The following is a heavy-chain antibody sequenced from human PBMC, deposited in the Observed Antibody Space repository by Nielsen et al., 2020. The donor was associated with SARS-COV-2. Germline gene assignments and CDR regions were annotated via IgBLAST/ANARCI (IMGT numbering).Heavy chain of an antibody. J-gene: IGHJ3*02. D-gene: IGHD5-18*01. CDR2: FYLRGST. V-gene: IGHV4-38-2*02. Sequence: GSLRLSCTVSGYCITTGYWWGWIRQSPGKGLEWIGSFYLRGSTYYNPSLKSRVTISVDTSKEQFSLKLTSVTAADTAIYYCAREEAMGDAFDIWGQGTMVTVSS. CDR1: GYCITTGYW. CDR3: AREEAMGDAFDI.